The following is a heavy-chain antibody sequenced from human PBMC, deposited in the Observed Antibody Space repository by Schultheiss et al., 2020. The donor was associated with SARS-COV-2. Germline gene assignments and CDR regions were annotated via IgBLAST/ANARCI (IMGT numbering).Heavy chain of an antibody. Sequence: ESLKISCTVSGGSISSSSYYWGWIRQPPGKGLEWIGSIYYSGSTYYNPSLKSRVTISVDTSKNQFSLKLSSVTAADTAVYYCARRWDIVVVPAAKHAFDIWGQGTMVTVSS. D-gene: IGHD2-2*01. J-gene: IGHJ3*02. V-gene: IGHV4-39*07. CDR3: ARRWDIVVVPAAKHAFDI. CDR1: GGSISSSSYY. CDR2: IYYSGST.